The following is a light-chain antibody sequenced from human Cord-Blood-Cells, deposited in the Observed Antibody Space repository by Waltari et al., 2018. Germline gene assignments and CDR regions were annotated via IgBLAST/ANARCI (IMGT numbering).Light chain of an antibody. CDR3: QQSYSTPFT. V-gene: IGKV1-39*01. CDR1: QSISSY. J-gene: IGKJ3*01. CDR2: AAS. Sequence: DIQMTQSPSSLSASVGDRVTITCRASQSISSYLNWYQQKPGKAPKLLIYAASSLQSGVPSMFSGSGSGTDFTRTISSLQPEDFATYYCQQSYSTPFTFGPGTKVDIK.